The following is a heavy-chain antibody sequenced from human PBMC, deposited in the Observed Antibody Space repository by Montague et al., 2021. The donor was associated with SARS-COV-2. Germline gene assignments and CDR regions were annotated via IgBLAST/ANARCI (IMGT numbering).Heavy chain of an antibody. D-gene: IGHD3-10*01. CDR3: ARGMIRGVTTPFDY. Sequence: SETLSLTCSVSSGSIISSGYYWGWIRQPPGKELEWIGNIYYSGTTYYNPSLQSRGTISVDTSKNHLSLRLSSVTAADTAVYFCARGMIRGVTTPFDYWGQGSQGTVSS. J-gene: IGHJ4*02. CDR2: IYYSGTT. CDR1: SGSIISSGYY. V-gene: IGHV4-39*02.